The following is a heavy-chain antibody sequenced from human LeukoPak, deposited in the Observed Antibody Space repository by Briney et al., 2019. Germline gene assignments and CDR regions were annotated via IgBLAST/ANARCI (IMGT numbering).Heavy chain of an antibody. D-gene: IGHD3-3*01. J-gene: IGHJ4*02. CDR3: AKDSAYYDFWSGYASDY. CDR1: GFTFSSYA. CDR2: ISGSGGST. V-gene: IGHV3-23*01. Sequence: GGSLRLSCAASGFTFSSYAMSWVRQAPGEGLEWVSAISGSGGSTYYADSVKGRFTISRDNSKNTLYLQMNSLRAEDTAVYYCAKDSAYYDFWSGYASDYWGQGTLVTVSS.